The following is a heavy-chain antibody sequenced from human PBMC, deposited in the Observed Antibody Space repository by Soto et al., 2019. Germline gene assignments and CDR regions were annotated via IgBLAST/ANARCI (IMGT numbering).Heavy chain of an antibody. CDR1: GFTFSSYA. CDR2: ISGGGSST. CDR3: AKGFDFWSGPGDY. J-gene: IGHJ4*02. Sequence: PGGSLRLSCAASGFTFSSYAMNWVRQAPGKGLEWVSAISGGGSSTYYAGSVKGRFTISRDNSRNTLYLQISSLRADDTALYYRAKGFDFWSGPGDYWGQGTLVTVSS. D-gene: IGHD3-3*01. V-gene: IGHV3-23*01.